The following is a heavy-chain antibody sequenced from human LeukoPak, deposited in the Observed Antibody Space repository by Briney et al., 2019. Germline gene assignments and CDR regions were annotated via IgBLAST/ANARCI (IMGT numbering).Heavy chain of an antibody. J-gene: IGHJ4*02. CDR2: ISGSADNT. CDR1: GFTLSSYA. Sequence: GGSLRLSCTASGFTLSSYAMSWVRQAPGEGLEWVSTISGSADNTDYAEAVKGRFTISRDNSKNTMYLQMNSLRAEDTAVYYCARDQSDYGDYQFDYWGQGTLVTVSS. D-gene: IGHD4-17*01. V-gene: IGHV3-23*01. CDR3: ARDQSDYGDYQFDY.